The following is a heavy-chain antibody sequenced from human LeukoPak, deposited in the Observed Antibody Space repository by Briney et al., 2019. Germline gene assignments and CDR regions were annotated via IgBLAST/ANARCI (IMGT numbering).Heavy chain of an antibody. V-gene: IGHV3-21*01. CDR1: GFTFSNYN. J-gene: IGHJ5*02. CDR3: ARAVSSLSSSWYGVNNWFDP. CDR2: ITRSGTYI. Sequence: GGSLRLSCAASGFTFSNYNMNWVRQAPGKAMEWVSSITRSGTYIFYADSVKGRFTISRDNAKNSLYLQMNSLRAEDTAVYYCARAVSSLSSSWYGVNNWFDPWGQGTLVTVSS. D-gene: IGHD6-13*01.